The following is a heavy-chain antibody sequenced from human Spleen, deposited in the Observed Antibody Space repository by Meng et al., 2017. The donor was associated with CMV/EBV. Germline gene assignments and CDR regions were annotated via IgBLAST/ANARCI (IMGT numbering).Heavy chain of an antibody. Sequence: GESLKISCAASGFTFSSYSMNWVRQDPGKGLEWVSSISSSSSYIYYADSVKGRFTISRDNAKNSLYLQMNSLRAEDTAVYYCARELDTAMVTPDRYYYYYGMDVWGQGTTVTVSS. CDR2: ISSSSSYI. V-gene: IGHV3-21*01. D-gene: IGHD5-18*01. J-gene: IGHJ6*02. CDR3: ARELDTAMVTPDRYYYYYGMDV. CDR1: GFTFSSYS.